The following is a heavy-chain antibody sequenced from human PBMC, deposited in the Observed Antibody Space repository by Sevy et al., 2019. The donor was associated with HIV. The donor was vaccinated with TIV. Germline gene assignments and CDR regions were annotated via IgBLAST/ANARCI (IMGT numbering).Heavy chain of an antibody. CDR2: IYHSGST. CDR1: GGSISSSNW. V-gene: IGHV4-4*02. Sequence: SETLSLTCAVSGGSISSSNWWSWVRQPPGKGLEWIGEIYHSGSTNYNPSLKSRVTISVDKSKNQFSLKLSSVTAADTAVYYCARRGSGSETRGAFDIWGQGTMVTVSS. CDR3: ARRGSGSETRGAFDI. J-gene: IGHJ3*02. D-gene: IGHD3-22*01.